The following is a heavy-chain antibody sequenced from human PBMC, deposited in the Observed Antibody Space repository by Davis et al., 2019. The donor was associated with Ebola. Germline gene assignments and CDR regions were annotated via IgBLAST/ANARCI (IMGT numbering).Heavy chain of an antibody. CDR3: ARQGWDYNSVSSYAFDI. Sequence: KVSCKGSGYSFSSYWIGWVRHMPGKGLEWMGIIYPGDSDTRYSPSFQGQVTISADKSIATAYLQWSSLKASDTAMYYCARQGWDYNSVSSYAFDIWGQGTMVTVSS. V-gene: IGHV5-51*01. CDR1: GYSFSSYW. CDR2: IYPGDSDT. D-gene: IGHD3-10*01. J-gene: IGHJ3*02.